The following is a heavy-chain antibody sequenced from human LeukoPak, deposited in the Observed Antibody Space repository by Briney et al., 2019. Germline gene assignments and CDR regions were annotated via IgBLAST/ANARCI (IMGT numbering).Heavy chain of an antibody. CDR2: LKSSTDGGTT. Sequence: GGSLRLSCAASGFTFNNVWMSWVRQAPGQGLEWVGRLKSSTDGGTTDYGAPVKGRFTLSRDDSKSTLYLQMNSLRTEDTAVYYCTTDYLSGSHPTLVDCWGQGTLVTVSS. V-gene: IGHV3-15*01. J-gene: IGHJ4*02. CDR1: GFTFNNVW. D-gene: IGHD1-26*01. CDR3: TTDYLSGSHPTLVDC.